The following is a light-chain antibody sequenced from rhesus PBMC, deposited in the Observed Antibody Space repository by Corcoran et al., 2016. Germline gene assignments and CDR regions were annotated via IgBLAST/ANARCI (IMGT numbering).Light chain of an antibody. Sequence: DIQMTQSPSSLSASVGERVNITCRSSQGNSDSLRWYQPKTGKAPKRQIYAASSLESGVPSRFSRSGSGTEFTLTISSLQPEDFAAYYCLQGYSTPYSFGQGTKVEIK. CDR2: AAS. V-gene: IGKV1-36*02. J-gene: IGKJ2*01. CDR1: QGNSDS. CDR3: LQGYSTPYS.